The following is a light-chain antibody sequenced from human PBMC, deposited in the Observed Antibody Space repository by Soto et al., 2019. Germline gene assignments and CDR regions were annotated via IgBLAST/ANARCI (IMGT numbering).Light chain of an antibody. CDR1: QTVSSW. V-gene: IGKV1-5*03. J-gene: IGKJ4*01. CDR2: QAS. Sequence: DIQMTQSPSTLSASVGDRATITCRASQTVSSWLAWYQQKPGKAPKLLIYQASTLETGVPSRFSGSGSGTEFTLTIAGLQTDEFATYDCQHYNSYPLTFGGGTKVDIK. CDR3: QHYNSYPLT.